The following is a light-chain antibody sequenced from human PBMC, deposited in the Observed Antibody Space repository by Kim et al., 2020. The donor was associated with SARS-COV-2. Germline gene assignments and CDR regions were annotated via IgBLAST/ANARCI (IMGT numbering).Light chain of an antibody. CDR2: GAS. J-gene: IGKJ1*01. V-gene: IGKV3-20*01. CDR1: QRLSSGY. CDR3: QQYHNSPRT. Sequence: SPGQRATLTGRASQRLSSGYLDGYQQKPRHAPRLLIYGASSRATVIPDRLSGSGAGTDVTLTISRLEPEDAAVYYCQQYHNSPRTFGQGTKVDIK.